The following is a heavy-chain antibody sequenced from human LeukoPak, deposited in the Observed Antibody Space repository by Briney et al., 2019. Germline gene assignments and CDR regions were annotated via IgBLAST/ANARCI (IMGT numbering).Heavy chain of an antibody. Sequence: SETLSLTCAVYGGSFSGDFWSWIRQPPGKGLEWIGSIYYSGSTYYNPSLKSRVTISVDTSKNQFFLKLSSVTAADTAVYYCARGDTSGPRPHFDPWGQGTLVTVSS. CDR2: IYYSGST. CDR3: ARGDTSGPRPHFDP. V-gene: IGHV4-34*01. CDR1: GGSFSGDF. D-gene: IGHD3-22*01. J-gene: IGHJ5*02.